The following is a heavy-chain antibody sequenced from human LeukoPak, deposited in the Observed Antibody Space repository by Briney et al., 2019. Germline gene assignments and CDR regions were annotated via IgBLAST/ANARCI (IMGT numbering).Heavy chain of an antibody. J-gene: IGHJ6*02. D-gene: IGHD5-18*01. Sequence: GGSLRLSCAASGFTVSSNYMSWVRQAPGKGLEWVSVIYSGGSTYYADSMKGRFTISRDNSKNTLYLQMNSLRAEDTAVYYCARDPLRYSYGYYYYYGMDVWGQGTTVTVSS. CDR1: GFTVSSNY. V-gene: IGHV3-66*01. CDR2: IYSGGST. CDR3: ARDPLRYSYGYYYYYGMDV.